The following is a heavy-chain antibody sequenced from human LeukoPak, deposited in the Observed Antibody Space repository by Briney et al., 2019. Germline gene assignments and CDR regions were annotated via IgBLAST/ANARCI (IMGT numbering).Heavy chain of an antibody. CDR3: ARDNRVARPFYLSYYYYYMDV. J-gene: IGHJ6*03. Sequence: ASVKVSCKASGYTFTSYGISWVRQAPGQGLEWMGWISAYNGNTNYAQKLQGRVTMTTDTSTSTAYMELRSLRSEDTAVYYCARDNRVARPFYLSYYYYYMDVWGKGTTVTVSS. CDR2: ISAYNGNT. D-gene: IGHD6-6*01. CDR1: GYTFTSYG. V-gene: IGHV1-18*01.